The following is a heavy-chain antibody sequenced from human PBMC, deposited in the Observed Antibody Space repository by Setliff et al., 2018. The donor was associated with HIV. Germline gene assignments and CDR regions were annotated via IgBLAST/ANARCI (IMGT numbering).Heavy chain of an antibody. V-gene: IGHV4-34*01. J-gene: IGHJ4*02. CDR3: ARFDVTPMTTRDY. CDR1: GGSFSGYY. D-gene: IGHD4-17*01. CDR2: IHHTGHI. Sequence: SGTLSLTCAVYGGSFSGYYWSWIRQPPGKGLEWIGEIHHTGHINYNPSFKSRVTMSLDMSTNQFSLKMASMTAADSAVYYCARFDVTPMTTRDYWGQGTQVTSPQ.